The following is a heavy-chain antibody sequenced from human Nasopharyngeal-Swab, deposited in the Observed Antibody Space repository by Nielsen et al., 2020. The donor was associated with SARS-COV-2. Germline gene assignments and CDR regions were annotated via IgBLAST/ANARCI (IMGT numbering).Heavy chain of an antibody. CDR1: GFSVSYNY. J-gene: IGHJ1*01. CDR3: VREDYHTHYVYFQH. Sequence: GESLKISCEVSGFSVSYNYMSWVRQAPGKGLEWVAVIYSRGETHYTDSVRGRFTISRDNSKNMVNLQMNSLRAVDTATYYCVREDYHTHYVYFQHWGQGTLVTVSS. CDR2: IYSRGET. D-gene: IGHD3-9*01. V-gene: IGHV3-53*01.